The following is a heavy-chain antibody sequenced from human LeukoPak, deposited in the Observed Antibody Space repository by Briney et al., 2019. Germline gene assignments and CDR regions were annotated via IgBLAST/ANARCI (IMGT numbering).Heavy chain of an antibody. CDR1: GFTFSSYG. CDR3: ARVGPYYYDSSDYAFDI. CDR2: IWYDGSNK. V-gene: IGHV3-33*01. J-gene: IGHJ3*02. D-gene: IGHD3-22*01. Sequence: LPGGSLRLSCAASGFTFSSYGMPWVRQAPGKGLEWVAVIWYDGSNKYYADSVKGRFTISRDNSKNTLYLQMNSLRAEDTAVYYCARVGPYYYDSSDYAFDIWGQGTMVTVSS.